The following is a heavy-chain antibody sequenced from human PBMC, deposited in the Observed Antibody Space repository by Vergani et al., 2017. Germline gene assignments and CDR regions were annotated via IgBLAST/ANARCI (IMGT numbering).Heavy chain of an antibody. V-gene: IGHV1-69*06. Sequence: QVQLVQSGAEVKKPGSSVKVSCKASGGTFSSYAISWVRQAPGQGLEWMGRIIPIFGTANYAQKFQGRVTITRNTSISTAYMELSSLRSEDTAVYYCARRYCSSTSCRGGYFQHWGQGTLVTVSS. J-gene: IGHJ1*01. D-gene: IGHD2-2*01. CDR2: IIPIFGTA. CDR1: GGTFSSYA. CDR3: ARRYCSSTSCRGGYFQH.